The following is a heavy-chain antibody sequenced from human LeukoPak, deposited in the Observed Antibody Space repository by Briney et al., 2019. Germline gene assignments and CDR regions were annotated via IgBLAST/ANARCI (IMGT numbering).Heavy chain of an antibody. Sequence: GASVKVSCKASGGTFSSYAISWVRQAPGQGPEWMGWISGNNGNTQYAQKFQGRVTMTTETSTSTAYMELKSLRSDDTAVYYCARLYDFWSGYYPHFDYWGQGTLVTVSS. D-gene: IGHD3-3*01. CDR2: ISGNNGNT. V-gene: IGHV1-18*01. CDR1: GGTFSSYA. CDR3: ARLYDFWSGYYPHFDY. J-gene: IGHJ4*02.